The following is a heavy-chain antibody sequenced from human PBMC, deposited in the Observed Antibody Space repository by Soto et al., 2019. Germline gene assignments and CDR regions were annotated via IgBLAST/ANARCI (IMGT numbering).Heavy chain of an antibody. CDR2: ISGFGGSI. D-gene: IGHD2-15*01. CDR3: AKRLGYCSGGSCQY. Sequence: EVHLLESGGGLVQPGGSLRPSCEASGFTFSSYAMSWVRQAPGKGLEWVSAISGFGGSIYYADSVKGRFTISRDNSKNTLYLQMNSLRAEDTAVYYCAKRLGYCSGGSCQYWGQGTLVTVSS. V-gene: IGHV3-23*01. CDR1: GFTFSSYA. J-gene: IGHJ4*02.